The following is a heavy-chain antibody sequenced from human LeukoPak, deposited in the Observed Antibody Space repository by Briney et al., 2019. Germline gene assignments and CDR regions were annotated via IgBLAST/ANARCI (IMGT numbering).Heavy chain of an antibody. V-gene: IGHV3-23*01. D-gene: IGHD6-13*01. Sequence: GGSLRLSCAASGFTFTTYAMSWVRQAPGKGLEWVSSTSGSGGRTYYTDSVKGRFTISRDRSKNTLYLQMNSLRAADTAVYYCAKDRDSSSFDYWGQGTLVTVSS. J-gene: IGHJ4*02. CDR2: TSGSGGRT. CDR3: AKDRDSSSFDY. CDR1: GFTFTTYA.